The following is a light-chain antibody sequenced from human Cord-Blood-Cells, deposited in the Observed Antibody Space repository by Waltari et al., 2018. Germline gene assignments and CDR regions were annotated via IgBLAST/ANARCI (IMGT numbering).Light chain of an antibody. CDR2: DVS. V-gene: IGLV2-14*01. J-gene: IGLJ1*01. Sequence: QSALTQPAPVSGSPGQSITISCTGTSSDVGGYNYVSWYQQHPGKAPKPMIYDVSNRPSGVSNRFSGSKSGNTASLTISGLQAEDEADYYCSSYTSSSTLYVFGTGTKVTVL. CDR3: SSYTSSSTLYV. CDR1: SSDVGGYNY.